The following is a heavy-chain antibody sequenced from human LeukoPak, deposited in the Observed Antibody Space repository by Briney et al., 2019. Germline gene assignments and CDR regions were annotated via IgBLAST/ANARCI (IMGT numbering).Heavy chain of an antibody. V-gene: IGHV3-23*01. CDR3: AKGHSAYGTGFDF. J-gene: IGHJ4*02. CDR1: GITFSTFA. D-gene: IGHD5-12*01. Sequence: GGSLILSCAASGITFSTFAMTWVRQTPGRGLECVSVISGGGDRTYYAESVKGRFTISRDNSKNTLYLQMNSLRAEDTAVYYCAKGHSAYGTGFDFWGQGTLVTVSS. CDR2: ISGGGDRT.